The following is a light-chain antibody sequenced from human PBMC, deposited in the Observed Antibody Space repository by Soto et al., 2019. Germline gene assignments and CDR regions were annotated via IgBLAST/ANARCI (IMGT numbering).Light chain of an antibody. CDR2: DAS. Sequence: QVTQSPSTLSAFVGDRVTISCRACQSIGTWLAWYQQKPGKAPKLLIYDASTLESGVPSRFSGSGSGTEFTLTISSLRPEDVATYYCQEYNSYPVSFGQGTRLEIK. V-gene: IGKV1-5*01. CDR3: QEYNSYPVS. CDR1: QSIGTW. J-gene: IGKJ5*01.